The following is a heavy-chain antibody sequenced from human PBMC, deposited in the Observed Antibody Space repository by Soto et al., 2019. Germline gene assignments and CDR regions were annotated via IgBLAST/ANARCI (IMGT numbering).Heavy chain of an antibody. J-gene: IGHJ6*02. Sequence: GGSLRLSCAASGFTFSDYYMSWIRQAPGKGLEWVSYISSSGSTIYYADSVKGRFTISRDNAKNSLYLQMNSLRAEDTAVYYCARDGTHCSSTSCYYYYGMDVWGQGTTVTVSS. CDR2: ISSSGSTI. CDR3: ARDGTHCSSTSCYYYYGMDV. D-gene: IGHD2-2*01. V-gene: IGHV3-11*01. CDR1: GFTFSDYY.